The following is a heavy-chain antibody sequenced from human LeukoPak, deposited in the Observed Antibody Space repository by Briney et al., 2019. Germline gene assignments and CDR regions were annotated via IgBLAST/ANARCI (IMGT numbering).Heavy chain of an antibody. CDR2: IFGGGSI. Sequence: GGSLRLSCAASGFTVSSNYMSWVRQAPGKGLEWVSVIFGGGSIYYADSVKGRFTISRDKSKNSLYLQMNSLTGEDTAVYYCAREDRESFDSWGQGTLVTVSS. J-gene: IGHJ5*01. CDR3: AREDRESFDS. V-gene: IGHV3-66*01. CDR1: GFTVSSNY. D-gene: IGHD3-16*02.